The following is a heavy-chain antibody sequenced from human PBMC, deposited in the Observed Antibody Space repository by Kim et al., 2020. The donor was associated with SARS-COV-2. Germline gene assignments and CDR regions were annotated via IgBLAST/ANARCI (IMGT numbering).Heavy chain of an antibody. CDR3: ACSTVTTTTRSYYGMDV. V-gene: IGHV4-59*13. CDR2: IYYSGST. CDR1: GGSISSYY. J-gene: IGHJ6*02. D-gene: IGHD4-17*01. Sequence: SETLSLTCTVSGGSISSYYWSWIRQPPGKGLEWIGYIYYSGSTNYNPSLKSRVTISVDTSKNQFSLKLSSVTAADTAVYYCACSTVTTTTRSYYGMDVWGQGTTVTVSS.